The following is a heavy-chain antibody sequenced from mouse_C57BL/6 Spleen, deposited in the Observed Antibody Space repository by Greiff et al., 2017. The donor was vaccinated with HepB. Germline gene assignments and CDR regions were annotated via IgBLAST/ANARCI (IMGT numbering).Heavy chain of an antibody. J-gene: IGHJ2*01. Sequence: VKLMESGAELVRPGTSVKVSCKASGYAFTNYLIEWVKQRPGQGLEWIGVINPGSGGTNYNEKFKGKATLTADKSSSTAYMQLSSLTSEDSAVYFCAREGADGYYLYYFDYWGQGTTLTVSS. D-gene: IGHD2-3*01. CDR3: AREGADGYYLYYFDY. V-gene: IGHV1-54*01. CDR2: INPGSGGT. CDR1: GYAFTNYL.